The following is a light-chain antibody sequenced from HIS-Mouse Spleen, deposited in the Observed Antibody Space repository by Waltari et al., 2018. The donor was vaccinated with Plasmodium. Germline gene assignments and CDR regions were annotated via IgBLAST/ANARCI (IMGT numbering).Light chain of an antibody. CDR1: PSVRSSY. Sequence: IMLTQSPGTLSLSPGERATLACRASPSVRSSYLAWYQQKPGQAPRLLIYGASSRATGIPDRFSGSGSGTDFTLTISRLEPEDFAVYYCQQYGSSPYTFGQGTKLEIK. CDR2: GAS. CDR3: QQYGSSPYT. V-gene: IGKV3-20*01. J-gene: IGKJ2*01.